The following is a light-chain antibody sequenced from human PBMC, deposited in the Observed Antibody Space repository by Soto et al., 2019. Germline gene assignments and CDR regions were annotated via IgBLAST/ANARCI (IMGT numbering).Light chain of an antibody. CDR3: QNYDSVPRT. J-gene: IGKJ1*01. CDR1: QGINNY. Sequence: DIQMTQSPSSLSASVGDTVTITCRASQGINNYLAWFQQRPGKVPKLLIYAASTLQSGVPSRFRGSRSGTDFTLTISSLQPEDVATFYCQNYDSVPRTFGQGTRWIS. V-gene: IGKV1-27*01. CDR2: AAS.